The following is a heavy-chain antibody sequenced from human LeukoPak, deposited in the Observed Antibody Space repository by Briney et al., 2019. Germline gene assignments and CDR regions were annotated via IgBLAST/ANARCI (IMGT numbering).Heavy chain of an antibody. CDR2: INADGGAT. V-gene: IGHV3-74*01. CDR3: VRLALRDCSYTSCTRGNWFGP. D-gene: IGHD2-2*01. J-gene: IGHJ5*02. Sequence: GGPLRLSCAASGFTFSSHWMHWVRQAPEKGLVGVSHINADGGATYYAASVKGRFTISRDNARNTLYLQMHSLTAEDTGVYYCVRLALRDCSYTSCTRGNWFGPWGQGTLVTVSS. CDR1: GFTFSSHW.